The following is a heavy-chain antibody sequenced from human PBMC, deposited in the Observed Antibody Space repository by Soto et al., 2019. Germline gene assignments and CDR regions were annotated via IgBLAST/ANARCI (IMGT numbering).Heavy chain of an antibody. Sequence: GGSLRLSCAASGFTVSSNYMSWVRQAPGKGLEWVSVIYSGGSTYYADSAKGRFTISRDNSKNTLYLQMNSLRAEDTAVYYCARTIGYSNPYIHFEYWGQGTLVTAPQ. CDR3: ARTIGYSNPYIHFEY. CDR2: IYSGGST. V-gene: IGHV3-53*01. D-gene: IGHD4-4*01. J-gene: IGHJ4*02. CDR1: GFTVSSNY.